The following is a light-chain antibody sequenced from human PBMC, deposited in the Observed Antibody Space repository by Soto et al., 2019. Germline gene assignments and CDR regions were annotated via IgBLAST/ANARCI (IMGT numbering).Light chain of an antibody. V-gene: IGKV2-28*01. CDR1: QSLLHRNGYNY. Sequence: DIVLTQSPLSLPVTPGEPASISCRSSQSLLHRNGYNYLDWYLQKPGQSPQLLIYLGSNRASGVPDRFSGSGSGTDFTLKISRVEAEDVGIYYCIQALQTTLSFGGGTKVELK. CDR2: LGS. J-gene: IGKJ4*01. CDR3: IQALQTTLS.